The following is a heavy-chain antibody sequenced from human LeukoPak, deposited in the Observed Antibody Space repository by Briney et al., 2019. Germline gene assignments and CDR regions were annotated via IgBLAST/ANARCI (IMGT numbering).Heavy chain of an antibody. CDR2: ISGSGGST. CDR3: AKDLPSLNSGSYYYHDY. J-gene: IGHJ4*02. Sequence: PGGSLRLSCAASGFTFITYWMSWVRQAPGKGLEWVSAISGSGGSTYYADPVKGRFTISRDNSKNTLYLQMNSLRAEDTAVYYCAKDLPSLNSGSYYYHDYWGQGTLVTVSS. V-gene: IGHV3-23*01. D-gene: IGHD1-26*01. CDR1: GFTFITYW.